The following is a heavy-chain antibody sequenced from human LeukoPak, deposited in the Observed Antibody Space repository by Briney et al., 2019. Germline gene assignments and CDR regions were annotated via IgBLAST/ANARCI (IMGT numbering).Heavy chain of an antibody. J-gene: IGHJ4*02. D-gene: IGHD5-12*01. Sequence: PGWSLRLSCAASGFTFNTYAMGWVRQAPGRGLDWVSYISNSGGRTYYADSVKGRFTSHRDNSKNTLYLQMNSLRAEDTAVYYCAKDRIGGGYSAYEPFDYWGQGTLVTVSS. CDR2: ISNSGGRT. V-gene: IGHV3-23*01. CDR1: GFTFNTYA. CDR3: AKDRIGGGYSAYEPFDY.